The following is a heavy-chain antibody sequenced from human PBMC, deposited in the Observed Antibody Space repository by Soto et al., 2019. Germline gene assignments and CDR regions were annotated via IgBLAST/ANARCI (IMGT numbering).Heavy chain of an antibody. V-gene: IGHV5-51*01. CDR2: IYPGDSDT. J-gene: IGHJ4*02. CDR1: GYSFSTYW. Sequence: GGSLRLSCKGSGYSFSTYWIGWVRQMPGKGLEWMGIIYPGDSDTRYSLSFQGQVTISADKSISTAYLQWSSLKASDTAMYYCARRANSEIYWVYWGQGTLVTVSS. D-gene: IGHD1-26*01. CDR3: ARRANSEIYWVY.